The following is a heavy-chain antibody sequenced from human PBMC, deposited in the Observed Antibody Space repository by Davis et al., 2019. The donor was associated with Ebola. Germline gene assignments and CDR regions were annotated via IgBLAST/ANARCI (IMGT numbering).Heavy chain of an antibody. V-gene: IGHV3-30*03. CDR2: ISYDGSNK. CDR3: ARDGGRLDY. Sequence: GESLKISCAASGFTFSSYGMHWVRQAPGKGLEWVAVISYDGSNKYYADSVKGRFTISRDNSKSTLYLQMNSLRAEDTAVYYCARDGGRLDYWGQGTLVTVSS. CDR1: GFTFSSYG. D-gene: IGHD2-15*01. J-gene: IGHJ4*02.